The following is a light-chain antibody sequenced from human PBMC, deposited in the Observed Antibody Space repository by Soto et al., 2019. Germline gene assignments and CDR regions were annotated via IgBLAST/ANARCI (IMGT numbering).Light chain of an antibody. CDR1: QSISSW. J-gene: IGKJ2*01. Sequence: DIQMTQSPSTLSASVGDIVTITCRASQSISSWLAWYQQKPGKAPKLLIYKASSLESGVPSRFSGSGSGTEFTLTISSLQPDDFATYYCKQYNSYYTFGQGTKLEIK. CDR2: KAS. V-gene: IGKV1-5*03. CDR3: KQYNSYYT.